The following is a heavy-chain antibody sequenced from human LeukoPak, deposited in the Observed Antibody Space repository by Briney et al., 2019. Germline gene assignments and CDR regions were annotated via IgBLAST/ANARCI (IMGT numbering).Heavy chain of an antibody. V-gene: IGHV1-69*05. CDR1: GGTFSSYA. D-gene: IGHD1-14*01. CDR3: ARGPSNGRRLAGTLDY. J-gene: IGHJ4*02. CDR2: IIPIFGTA. Sequence: ASVKVSCKASGGTFSSYAISWVRQAPGRGLEWMGGIIPIFGTANYAQKFQGRVTITTDESTSTAYIELSSLRSEDTAVYYCARGPSNGRRLAGTLDYWGQGTLVTVSS.